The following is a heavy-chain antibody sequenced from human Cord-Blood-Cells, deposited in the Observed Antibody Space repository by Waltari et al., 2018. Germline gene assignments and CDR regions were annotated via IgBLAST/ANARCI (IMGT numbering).Heavy chain of an antibody. D-gene: IGHD6-19*01. CDR1: GFTVSSNY. Sequence: EVQLVESGGGWIQPGGSLRLSCAASGFTVSSNYMSWVRQAPGKGLEGVSVIYSGGSTYYADSVKGRFTFSRDNSKNTLYLQMNSLRAEDTAVYYCARTEHSGWYYFDYWGQGTLVTVSS. V-gene: IGHV3-53*01. J-gene: IGHJ4*02. CDR2: IYSGGST. CDR3: ARTEHSGWYYFDY.